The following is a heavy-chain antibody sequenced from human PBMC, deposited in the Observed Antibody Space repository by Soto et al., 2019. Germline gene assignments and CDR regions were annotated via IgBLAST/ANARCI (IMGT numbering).Heavy chain of an antibody. J-gene: IGHJ5*02. CDR3: ASRTFYSSGWSP. CDR2: IHYSGTT. CDR1: GTSISSYY. Sequence: SETLSLTCTVSGTSISSYYWSWIRQPPGKGLEWIANIHYSGTTNYNPSLASRVTLSVDTSKNQFSLKMTSVTAADTAMYYCASRTFYSSGWSPWGQGTLVTVSS. V-gene: IGHV4-59*01. D-gene: IGHD6-19*01.